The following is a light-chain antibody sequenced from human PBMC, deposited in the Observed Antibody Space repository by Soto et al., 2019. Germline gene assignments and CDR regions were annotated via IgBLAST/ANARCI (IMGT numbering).Light chain of an antibody. V-gene: IGLV1-40*01. CDR1: SSNIGAGYD. CDR3: QCFDTNLRGSV. CDR2: GNN. J-gene: IGLJ3*02. Sequence: QSVLTQPPSVSGAPGQRVTISCSGTSSNIGAGYDVHWYQQVPGTAPKLLIYGNNNRPSGVPDRFSGSRSGTSASLAITGLQAEDEADYYFQCFDTNLRGSVFGGGTKLTVL.